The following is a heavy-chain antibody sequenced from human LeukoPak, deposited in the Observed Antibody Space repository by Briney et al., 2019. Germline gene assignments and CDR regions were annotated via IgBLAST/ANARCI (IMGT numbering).Heavy chain of an antibody. J-gene: IGHJ3*02. V-gene: IGHV3-73*01. CDR3: TRLALADDAFDI. CDR2: IRSKANSYAT. Sequence: GGSLRLPCAASGFTFSGSAMHWVRQASGKGLEWAGRIRSKANSYATAYAASVKGRFTISRDDSKNTAYLQMNSLKTEDTAVYYCTRLALADDAFDIWGQGTMVTVSS. CDR1: GFTFSGSA.